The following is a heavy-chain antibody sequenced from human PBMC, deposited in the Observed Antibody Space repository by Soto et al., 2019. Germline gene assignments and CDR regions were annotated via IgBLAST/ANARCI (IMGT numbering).Heavy chain of an antibody. D-gene: IGHD6-19*01. J-gene: IGHJ3*02. Sequence: SGSTLFATPPALTLTCTFSGFSLRTTGVGVGWIRQPPGKALEWLALLYWDDDNRYNPSLKSRLTLTKDTSKSQVVLTLTNVDPADTATYYCAHIPPQDSGAFDIWGQGTMVTVSS. CDR1: GFSLRTTGVG. CDR2: LYWDDDN. CDR3: AHIPPQDSGAFDI. V-gene: IGHV2-5*02.